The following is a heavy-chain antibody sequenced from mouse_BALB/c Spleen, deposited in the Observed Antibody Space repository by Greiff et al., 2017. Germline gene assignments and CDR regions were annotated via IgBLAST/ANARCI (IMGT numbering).Heavy chain of an antibody. J-gene: IGHJ3*01. CDR2: IWAGGST. D-gene: IGHD2-14*01. CDR1: GFSLTGYG. V-gene: IGHV2-9*02. CDR3: ARDGDYYRYGGLAY. Sequence: QVQLQESGPGLVAPSQSLSITCTVSGFSLTGYGVHWVRQPPGKGLEWLGVIWAGGSTNYNSALMSRLSISKDNSKSQVFLKMNSLQTDDAAMYYCARDGDYYRYGGLAYWGQGTLVTVSA.